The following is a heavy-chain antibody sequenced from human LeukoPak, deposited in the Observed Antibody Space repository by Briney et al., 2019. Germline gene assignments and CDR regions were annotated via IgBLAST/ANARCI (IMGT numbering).Heavy chain of an antibody. V-gene: IGHV4-34*01. CDR1: GGSFSDYY. Sequence: SETLSLTCAVYGGSFSDYYWSWIRQPPGKGLEWIGEINHSGSTNYSPSLKSRVTISVDRSKNQFSLKLSSVTAADTAVYYCARGYGDNSGAFDIWGQGTMVTVSS. CDR3: ARGYGDNSGAFDI. CDR2: INHSGST. D-gene: IGHD4-23*01. J-gene: IGHJ3*02.